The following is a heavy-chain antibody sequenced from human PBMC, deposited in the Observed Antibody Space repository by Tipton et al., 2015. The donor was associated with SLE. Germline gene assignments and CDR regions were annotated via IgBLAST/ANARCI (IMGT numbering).Heavy chain of an antibody. J-gene: IGHJ4*02. D-gene: IGHD2-2*01. V-gene: IGHV4-39*07. CDR1: GDSMSSSNYY. CDR2: LYYSEST. CDR3: VRQGTSWFLGIPY. Sequence: TLSLTCTVSGDSMSSSNYYWGWIRRPPGKGLEWIGSLYYSESTYYNPSLKSRVSMLGDTSKNQFSLKIISVTAADTAVYYCVRQGTSWFLGIPYWGQGTLVTVSS.